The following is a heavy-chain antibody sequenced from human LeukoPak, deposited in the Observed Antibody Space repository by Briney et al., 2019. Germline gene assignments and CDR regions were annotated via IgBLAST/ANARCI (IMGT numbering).Heavy chain of an antibody. CDR2: INHSGST. Sequence: PSETLSLTCAVYGGSFSGYYWSWIRQPPGKGLEWIGEINHSGSTNYNPSLKSRVTISVDTSKNQFSLKLSSVTAADTAVYYCARKTIAAAGYVDYWGQGTLVTVSS. J-gene: IGHJ4*02. D-gene: IGHD6-13*01. V-gene: IGHV4-34*01. CDR1: GGSFSGYY. CDR3: ARKTIAAAGYVDY.